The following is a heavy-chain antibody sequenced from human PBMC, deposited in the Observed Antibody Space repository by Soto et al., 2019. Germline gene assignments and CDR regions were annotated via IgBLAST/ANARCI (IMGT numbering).Heavy chain of an antibody. D-gene: IGHD6-13*01. Sequence: QVQLVESGGGLVKPGGSLRLSCAVSGFTFSDYYMTWIRQAPGKGLEWVSYISSSTSHTNYADSVKGRFTISRDNAKNSMFLPMNSLRAEDTAVYYCARARGAAADYFDFWGQGTLVTVSS. CDR3: ARARGAAADYFDF. CDR2: ISSSTSHT. V-gene: IGHV3-11*05. CDR1: GFTFSDYY. J-gene: IGHJ4*02.